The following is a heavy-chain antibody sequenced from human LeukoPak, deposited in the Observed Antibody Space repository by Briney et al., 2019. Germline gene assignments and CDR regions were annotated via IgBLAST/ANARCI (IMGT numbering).Heavy chain of an antibody. CDR3: AREYYGVIFSHYLDV. Sequence: GGSLRLSCAASGFRVSGYDLNWIRQAPGKGLEWIAYISISSSNIHYADSVRGRFAISRDNANNSLYLQLSSLRVEDTAVYYCAREYYGVIFSHYLDVWGKGTTVTVSS. V-gene: IGHV3-11*06. CDR2: ISISSSNI. D-gene: IGHD3-9*01. J-gene: IGHJ6*04. CDR1: GFRVSGYD.